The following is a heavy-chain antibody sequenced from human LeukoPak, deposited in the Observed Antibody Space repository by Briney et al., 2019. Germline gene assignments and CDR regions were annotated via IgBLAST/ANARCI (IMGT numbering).Heavy chain of an antibody. Sequence: SETLSLTCAVYGGSFSGYYWSWIRQPPGKGLEWIGEINHSGSTNYNPSLKSRVTISVDTSKNQFSLKLSSVTAADTAVYYCARSGFGELYWGQGTPVTVSS. CDR1: GGSFSGYY. V-gene: IGHV4-34*01. CDR2: INHSGST. D-gene: IGHD3-10*01. J-gene: IGHJ4*02. CDR3: ARSGFGELY.